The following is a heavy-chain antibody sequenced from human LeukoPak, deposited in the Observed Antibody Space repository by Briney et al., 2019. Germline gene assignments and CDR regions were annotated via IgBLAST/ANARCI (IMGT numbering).Heavy chain of an antibody. Sequence: SETLSLTCTVSGGSISSSSYYWGWIRQPPGKGLEWIGSIYYSGSTYYNPSLKSRVTISVDTSKNQFSLKLSSVTAADTAVYYCARGFVLYYYGSGNNWFDPWGQGTLDTVSS. J-gene: IGHJ5*02. D-gene: IGHD3-10*01. CDR1: GGSISSSSYY. CDR3: ARGFVLYYYGSGNNWFDP. V-gene: IGHV4-39*07. CDR2: IYYSGST.